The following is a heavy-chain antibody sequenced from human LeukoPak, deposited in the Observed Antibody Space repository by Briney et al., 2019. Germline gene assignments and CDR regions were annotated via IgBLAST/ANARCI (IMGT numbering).Heavy chain of an antibody. CDR2: ISAYNGNT. CDR1: GYTYTTDG. J-gene: IGHJ4*02. D-gene: IGHD6-13*01. V-gene: IGHV1-18*01. Sequence: ASVKVSCKASGYTYTTDGISWVRQAPGQGLEWMGWISAYNGNTNYAQKLQGRVTMTTDTSTSTAYMELRSLRSDDTAVYYCARGHYNSAAGYFDYWGQGTLVTVSS. CDR3: ARGHYNSAAGYFDY.